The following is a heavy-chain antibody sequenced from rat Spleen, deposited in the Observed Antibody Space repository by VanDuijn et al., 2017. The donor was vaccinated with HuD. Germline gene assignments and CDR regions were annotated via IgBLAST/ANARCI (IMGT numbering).Heavy chain of an antibody. CDR2: IKAKSNNYAT. J-gene: IGHJ3*01. D-gene: IGHD1-11*01. CDR1: GFTFSTAW. V-gene: IGHV6-6*01. CDR3: ASEGYTNDWFGY. Sequence: EVQVLESGGGLVQPGNSLKLSCATSGFTFSTAWMYWYRQFPEKRLEWVARIKAKSNNYATDYTESVKGRFTISRDDSKSRTYLLMNNLKEEDTAIYYCASEGYTNDWFGYWGQGTLVTVSS.